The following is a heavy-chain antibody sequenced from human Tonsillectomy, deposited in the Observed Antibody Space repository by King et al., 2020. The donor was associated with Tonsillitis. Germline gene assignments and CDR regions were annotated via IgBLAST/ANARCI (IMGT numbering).Heavy chain of an antibody. Sequence: VQLVESGGGLVKPGGSLRLFCAASGFTFSSYSMNWVRQAPGKGLEWVSSISSSSSYIYYADSVKGRFTISRDNAKTSLYLQMNSLRAEDTAVYYCARGPNSSGWYSAFDIWGQGTMVTVSS. CDR1: GFTFSSYS. CDR2: ISSSSSYI. D-gene: IGHD6-19*01. J-gene: IGHJ3*02. V-gene: IGHV3-21*01. CDR3: ARGPNSSGWYSAFDI.